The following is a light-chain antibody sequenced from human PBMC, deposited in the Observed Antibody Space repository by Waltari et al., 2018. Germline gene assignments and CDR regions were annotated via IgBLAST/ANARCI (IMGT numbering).Light chain of an antibody. Sequence: DIVMTQSPDSLAVSLGERAIIHCQSSQSVLSNSDNKNYLSWHQQRPGQPPKLLISWASSRESGVPDRFSGSGSGTDFTLTISSLQAEDVAVYFCQQHYGAPLKFGQGTKVEIK. CDR1: QSVLSNSDNKNY. CDR3: QQHYGAPLK. J-gene: IGKJ1*01. V-gene: IGKV4-1*01. CDR2: WAS.